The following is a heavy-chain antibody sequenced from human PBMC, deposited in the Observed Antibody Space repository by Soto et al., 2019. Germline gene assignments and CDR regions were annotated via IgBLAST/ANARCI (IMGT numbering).Heavy chain of an antibody. CDR2: IFPNDET. J-gene: IGHJ4*02. D-gene: IGHD2-21*01. CDR1: GFSLSNARMG. V-gene: IGHV2-26*01. Sequence: QVTLKESGPVLVKPTETLTLTCTVSGFSLSNARMGVSWIRQPPGKALEWLAHIFPNDETAYSTSLKTRLTISKDTSKSQVVTTMGNMDPVDTATYYCARTVARMNLDYWGQGTLVTVSS. CDR3: ARTVARMNLDY.